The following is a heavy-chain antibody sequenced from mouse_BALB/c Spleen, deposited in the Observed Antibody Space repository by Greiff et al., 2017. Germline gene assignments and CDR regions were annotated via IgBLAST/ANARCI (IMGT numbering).Heavy chain of an antibody. CDR1: GYSITSGYY. CDR2: ISYDGSN. D-gene: IGHD4-1*01. Sequence: EVQLVESGPGLVKPSQSLSLTCSVTGYSITSGYYWNWIRQFPGNKLEWMGYISYDGSNNYNPSLKNRISITRDTSKNQFFLKLNSVTTEDTATYYCARDWDVYAMDYWGQGTSVTVSS. CDR3: ARDWDVYAMDY. V-gene: IGHV3-6*02. J-gene: IGHJ4*01.